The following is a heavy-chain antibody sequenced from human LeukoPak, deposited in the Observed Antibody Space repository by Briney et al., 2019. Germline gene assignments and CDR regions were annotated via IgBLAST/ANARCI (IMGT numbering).Heavy chain of an antibody. CDR3: ARDQDYDSSGPSWFDP. CDR1: GGTFSSYA. CDR2: MIPIFGIA. Sequence: GASVKVSCKASGGTFSSYAISWVRQAPGQGLEWMGRMIPIFGIANYAQKFQGRVTITADKSTSTAYMEPSSLRSEDTAVYYCARDQDYDSSGPSWFDPWGPGTLVTVSS. V-gene: IGHV1-69*04. J-gene: IGHJ5*02. D-gene: IGHD3-22*01.